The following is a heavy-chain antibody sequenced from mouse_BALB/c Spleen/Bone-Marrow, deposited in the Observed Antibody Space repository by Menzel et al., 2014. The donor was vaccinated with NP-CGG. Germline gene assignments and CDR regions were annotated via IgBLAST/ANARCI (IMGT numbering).Heavy chain of an antibody. J-gene: IGHJ3*01. CDR1: GVDLRSYW. CDR3: ARLGYYGWFAY. CDR2: SNSDSNTI. V-gene: IGHV4-1*02. Sequence: EFGGRLVLLGVALFPSCAASGVDLRSYWTSWVRPAPGIWLEWTGESNSDSNTINYTTSLKDKFIISRDNGKNALYLQMSKVRSEDTALYYCARLGYYGWFAYWGQGTLVTVSA. D-gene: IGHD2-3*01.